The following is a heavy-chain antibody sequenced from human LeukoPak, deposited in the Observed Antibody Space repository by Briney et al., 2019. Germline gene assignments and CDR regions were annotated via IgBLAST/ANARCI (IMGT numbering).Heavy chain of an antibody. CDR1: GYTFTINH. D-gene: IGHD6-13*01. Sequence: ASVKVSCKASGYTFTINHIHWVRQAPGQGLEWMGVINPSGDSTTYAQNFQGRVTMTRDTSTSTVYMELRSLRSEDTAIYYCAKLAASDTGETYWGQGTLVTVSS. V-gene: IGHV1-46*01. CDR3: AKLAASDTGETY. CDR2: INPSGDST. J-gene: IGHJ4*02.